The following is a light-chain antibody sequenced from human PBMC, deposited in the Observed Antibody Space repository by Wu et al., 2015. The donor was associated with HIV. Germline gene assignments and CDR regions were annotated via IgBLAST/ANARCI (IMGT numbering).Light chain of an antibody. V-gene: IGKV1-33*01. CDR1: QDISNY. Sequence: QMTQSPSSLSASVGDRVTITCQASQDISNYLNWYQQKPGKAPKLLIYDASKLEIGVPIKVQWKWIWDENSLSASAACSLKILSTYYCQQANTSRPLTSVGGT. CDR3: QQANTSRPLT. CDR2: DAS. J-gene: IGKJ4*01.